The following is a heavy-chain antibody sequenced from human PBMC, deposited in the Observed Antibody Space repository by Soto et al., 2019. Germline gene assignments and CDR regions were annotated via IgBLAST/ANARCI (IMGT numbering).Heavy chain of an antibody. Sequence: GASVKVSWKASGFTFTSSAVQWVRQARGQRLEWIGWIVVGSGNTNYAQKFQERVTITRDMSTSTAYMELSSLRSEDTAVYYCAAPGGDGYNFGYWGQGTLVTVSS. J-gene: IGHJ4*02. D-gene: IGHD5-12*01. CDR1: GFTFTSSA. V-gene: IGHV1-58*01. CDR2: IVVGSGNT. CDR3: AAPGGDGYNFGY.